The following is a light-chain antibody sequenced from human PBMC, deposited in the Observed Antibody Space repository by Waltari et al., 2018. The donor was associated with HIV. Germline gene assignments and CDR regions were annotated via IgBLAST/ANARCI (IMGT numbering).Light chain of an antibody. Sequence: QSALTQPPSAPGSLGQSVTISCTGPSSYSGAYDFVSWFQQHPHSAPKLLLYEVTRRPSTVSARFSGSRSGNTAFLHVAGLQPDDEATYFCSSYGDSLRVLFGGGTNVTV. CDR2: EVT. V-gene: IGLV2-8*01. CDR1: SSYSGAYDF. CDR3: SSYGDSLRVL. J-gene: IGLJ3*02.